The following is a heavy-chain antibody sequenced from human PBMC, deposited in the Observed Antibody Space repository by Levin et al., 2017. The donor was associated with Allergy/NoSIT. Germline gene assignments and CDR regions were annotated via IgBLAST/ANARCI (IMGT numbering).Heavy chain of an antibody. CDR1: GGTFSSSA. CDR3: ARSIYGSGTSAFDY. J-gene: IGHJ4*02. Sequence: SVKVSCKASGGTFSSSAISWLRQAPGQGLEWMGRIIPILGMTNYAQKFQGRVTITADKSTSTAYMELSSLRSEDTAVYYCARSIYGSGTSAFDYWGQGTLVTVSS. V-gene: IGHV1-69*04. D-gene: IGHD3-10*01. CDR2: IIPILGMT.